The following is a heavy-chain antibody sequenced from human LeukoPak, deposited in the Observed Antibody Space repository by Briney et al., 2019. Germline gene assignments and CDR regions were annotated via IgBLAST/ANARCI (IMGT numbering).Heavy chain of an antibody. CDR3: ARHGTNAYSTVDY. CDR1: GYSFSNYW. V-gene: IGHV5-51*01. D-gene: IGHD3-16*01. Sequence: GESLKISCKGSGYSFSNYWIAWVRQMPGKGLEWMGIISPDDSQIRYSPSFQGQVTISADKSISIAYLQWSSLKSSDTAMYYCARHGTNAYSTVDYWGQGTLVAVSS. CDR2: ISPDDSQI. J-gene: IGHJ4*02.